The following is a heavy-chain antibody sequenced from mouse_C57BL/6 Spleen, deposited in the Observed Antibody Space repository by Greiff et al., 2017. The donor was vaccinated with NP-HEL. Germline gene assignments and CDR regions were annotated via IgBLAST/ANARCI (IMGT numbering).Heavy chain of an antibody. Sequence: EVQRVESGPELVKPGASVKISCKASGYSFTGYYMNWVKQSPEKSLEWIGEINPSTGGTTYNQKFKAKATLTVDKSSSTAYMQLKSLTSEDSAVYYCARKIYYDYDGYFDVWGTGTTVTVSS. CDR3: ARKIYYDYDGYFDV. V-gene: IGHV1-42*01. CDR1: GYSFTGYY. J-gene: IGHJ1*03. CDR2: INPSTGGT. D-gene: IGHD2-4*01.